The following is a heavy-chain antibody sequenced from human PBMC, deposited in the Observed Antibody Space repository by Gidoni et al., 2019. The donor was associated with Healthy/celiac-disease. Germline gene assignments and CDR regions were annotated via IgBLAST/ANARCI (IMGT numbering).Heavy chain of an antibody. D-gene: IGHD3-3*01. V-gene: IGHV4-59*01. CDR3: ARGADYDFWSGYDYYYYYYMDV. CDR1: GGSISSYY. CDR2: IYYSGST. Sequence: QVQLQESGPGLVKHSETLSLTCTVSGGSISSYYWSWIRQPPGKGLEWLGYIYYSGSTNYNPSLKSRVTISVDTSKNQFSLKLSSVTAADTAVYYCARGADYDFWSGYDYYYYYYMDVWGKGTTVTVSS. J-gene: IGHJ6*03.